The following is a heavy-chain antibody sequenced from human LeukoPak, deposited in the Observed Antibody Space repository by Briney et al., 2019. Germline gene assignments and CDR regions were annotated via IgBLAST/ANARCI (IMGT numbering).Heavy chain of an antibody. CDR2: INRDGSRT. CDR1: GFTLRGNS. J-gene: IGHJ4*02. Sequence: GGSLRLSCGISGFTLRGNSMNWVRQAPGKGLMWVSRINRDGSRTDYADSVKGRFTISRDDAKNPLYLQMNTLKAEDTAVVYSARDQCDTWIRRGNFDSWGQGTLVIVSS. D-gene: IGHD2-2*03. V-gene: IGHV3-74*01. CDR3: ARDQCDTWIRRGNFDS.